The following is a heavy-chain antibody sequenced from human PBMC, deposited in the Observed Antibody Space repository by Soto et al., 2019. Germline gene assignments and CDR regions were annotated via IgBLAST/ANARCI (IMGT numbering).Heavy chain of an antibody. CDR3: ARGGRRSPGMDV. V-gene: IGHV4-31*03. CDR2: IYYRGRT. CDR1: GGSISSGGYY. Sequence: QVQLQESGPGLVKPSQTLSLTCTVSGGSISSGGYYWSWIRQHPGKGLEWIGYIYYRGRTYYNPSLKSRVTISVDTSKNQFSLELSSVTAADTAVYYCARGGRRSPGMDVWGQGTTVTVSS. J-gene: IGHJ6*02.